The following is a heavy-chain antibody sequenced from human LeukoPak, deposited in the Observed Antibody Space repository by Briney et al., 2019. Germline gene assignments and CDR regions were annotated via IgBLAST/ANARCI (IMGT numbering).Heavy chain of an antibody. D-gene: IGHD2-21*02. CDR1: GFTFSSYA. Sequence: QPGASLRLSCAASGFTFSSYAMSWVRQAPGKGLEWVSAISGSGGSTYYADSVKGRFTISRDNTTNTLYLQMNSMRAEDTAVYYCAKDLNVYCGGDCYSQPDYWGQGTLVTVSP. V-gene: IGHV3-23*01. J-gene: IGHJ4*02. CDR2: ISGSGGST. CDR3: AKDLNVYCGGDCYSQPDY.